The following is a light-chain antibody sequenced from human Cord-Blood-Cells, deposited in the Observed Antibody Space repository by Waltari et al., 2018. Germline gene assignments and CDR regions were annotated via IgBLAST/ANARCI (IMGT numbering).Light chain of an antibody. CDR3: YSAADNNWV. CDR1: VLATKN. V-gene: IGLV3-27*01. Sequence: SYQLTQPSSVSVPPGQKARITCSADVLATKNTRWFQQKPGQAPVLVIYKDSERPSGIPERFSGSSSGTTVTLTISGAQVEDEADYYCYSAADNNWVFGGGTKLTVL. J-gene: IGLJ3*02. CDR2: KDS.